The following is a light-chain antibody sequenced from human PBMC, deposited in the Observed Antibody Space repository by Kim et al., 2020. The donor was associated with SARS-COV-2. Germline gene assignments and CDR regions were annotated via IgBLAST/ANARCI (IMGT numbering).Light chain of an antibody. CDR2: KVT. J-gene: IGLJ3*02. CDR3: QSTDSSGTYVV. CDR1: TLAKQY. V-gene: IGLV3-25*03. Sequence: SYELTQPPSVSVSPGQTARVACYGDTLAKQYTYWYQQKPGQAPLLVIYKVTERPSGIPERFSGSSSGTTVTLTISGVQAEDEADYYCQSTDSSGTYVVFGGGTQLTVL.